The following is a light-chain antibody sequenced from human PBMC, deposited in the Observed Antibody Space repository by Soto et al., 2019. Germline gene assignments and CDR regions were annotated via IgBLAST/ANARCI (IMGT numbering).Light chain of an antibody. CDR3: QQYIRWPLT. CDR2: GTS. J-gene: IGKJ4*01. CDR1: QSVSRNY. Sequence: EIVLTQSPGTLSLSPGERATLSCRASQSVSRNYLAWYQQKPGQAPRLLIYGTSSRATGIPARFSGSGSGADFTLTISSLEPEDFAVYYCQQYIRWPLTFGGGTKVDIK. V-gene: IGKV3-20*01.